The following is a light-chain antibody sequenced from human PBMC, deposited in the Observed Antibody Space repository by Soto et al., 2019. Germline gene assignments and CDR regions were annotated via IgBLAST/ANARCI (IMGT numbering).Light chain of an antibody. Sequence: EIVLTQSPATLSLSPGERATLSCRASQSVGSYLAWYQQKPGQPPRLLIYDASNRATGIPARFSGSGSGTDFTLTISSLEPEDFAVYYCQQRSNWPYTFGQGTKLEIK. J-gene: IGKJ2*01. CDR2: DAS. V-gene: IGKV3-11*01. CDR3: QQRSNWPYT. CDR1: QSVGSY.